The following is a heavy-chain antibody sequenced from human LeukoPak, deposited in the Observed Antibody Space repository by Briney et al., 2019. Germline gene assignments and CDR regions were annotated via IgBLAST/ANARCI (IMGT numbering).Heavy chain of an antibody. CDR2: ISSSSRYI. J-gene: IGHJ4*02. CDR1: GFTFDDYA. CDR3: ARGGPAAGRFDY. V-gene: IGHV3-21*01. D-gene: IGHD6-13*01. Sequence: GSLRLSCAASGFTFDDYAMHWVRQAPGKGLEWVSSISSSSRYIYYADSVKGRFTISRDNSKNTLYLQMNSLRAEDTAVYYCARGGPAAGRFDYWGQGTLVTVSS.